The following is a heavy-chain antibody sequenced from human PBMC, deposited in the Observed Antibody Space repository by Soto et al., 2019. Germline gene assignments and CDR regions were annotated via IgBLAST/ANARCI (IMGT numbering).Heavy chain of an antibody. D-gene: IGHD2-21*01. CDR1: GFTFSSYW. CDR3: ARDPLLIGDTDYGLDV. CDR2: INNDGSST. V-gene: IGHV3-74*01. Sequence: EVQLVESGGGLVQPGGSLILSCAASGFTFSSYWMHWVRQASGKGLVWVSRINNDGSSTSYADSVKGRFTISRDNAKSTLYLEMSSLRAEDTAVYYCARDPLLIGDTDYGLDVWGQGTTVTVSS. J-gene: IGHJ6*02.